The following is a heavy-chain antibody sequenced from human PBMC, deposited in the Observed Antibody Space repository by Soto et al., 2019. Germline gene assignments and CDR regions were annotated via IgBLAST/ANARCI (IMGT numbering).Heavy chain of an antibody. CDR2: ISAYNGNT. CDR1: GYTFTSYG. V-gene: IGHV1-18*04. CDR3: ARDEGASITIFGVVIIDYGAFDI. D-gene: IGHD3-3*01. J-gene: IGHJ3*02. Sequence: ASVKVSCNASGYTFTSYGISWVRQAPGQGLEWMGWISAYNGNTNYAQKLQGRVTMTTDTSTSTAYMELRSLRSDDTAVYYCARDEGASITIFGVVIIDYGAFDIWGQGTMVTVS.